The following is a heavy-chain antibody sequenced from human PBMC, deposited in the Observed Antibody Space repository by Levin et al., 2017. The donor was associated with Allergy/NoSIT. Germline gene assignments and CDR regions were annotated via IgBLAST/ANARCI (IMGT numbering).Heavy chain of an antibody. Sequence: LRLSCTVSGGSISSGDYYWSWIRQPPGKGLEWIGYIYYSGSTYYNPSLKSRVTISVDTSKNQFSLKLSSVTAADTAVYYCARDHRPSYSSSPWQEDYWGQGTLVTVSS. CDR3: ARDHRPSYSSSPWQEDY. D-gene: IGHD6-13*01. V-gene: IGHV4-30-4*01. CDR1: GGSISSGDYY. CDR2: IYYSGST. J-gene: IGHJ4*02.